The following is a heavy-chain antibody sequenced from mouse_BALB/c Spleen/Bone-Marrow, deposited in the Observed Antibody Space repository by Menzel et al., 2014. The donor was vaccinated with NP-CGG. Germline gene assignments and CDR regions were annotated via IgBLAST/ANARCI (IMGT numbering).Heavy chain of an antibody. D-gene: IGHD1-1*01. J-gene: IGHJ4*01. V-gene: IGHV5-9*03. Sequence: EVQVVESGGGLVKPGGSLKLSCAASGFTFSSYTMSWVRQTPEKRLEWVATISSGGGNTYYPDSVTGRFTISRDNAKNNLYLQMSSLRSEDTALYYCARPAYYYGSNYAMDYWGQGTSVTVSS. CDR2: ISSGGGNT. CDR3: ARPAYYYGSNYAMDY. CDR1: GFTFSSYT.